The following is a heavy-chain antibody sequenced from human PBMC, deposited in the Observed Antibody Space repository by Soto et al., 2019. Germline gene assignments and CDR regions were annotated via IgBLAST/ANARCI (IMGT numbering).Heavy chain of an antibody. CDR2: ISSSSSYI. CDR1: GFTFSSYS. Sequence: GSLRLSCAASGFTFSSYSMNWVRQAPGKGLEWVSSISSSSSYIYYADSVKGRFTISRDNAKNSLYLQMNSLRAEDTAVYYCARGPDLPYDFWSGTTMFFDYWGQGTLVTVSS. V-gene: IGHV3-21*01. CDR3: ARGPDLPYDFWSGTTMFFDY. D-gene: IGHD3-3*01. J-gene: IGHJ4*02.